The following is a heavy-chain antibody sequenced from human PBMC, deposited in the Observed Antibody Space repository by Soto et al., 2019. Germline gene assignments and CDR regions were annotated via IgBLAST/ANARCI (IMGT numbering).Heavy chain of an antibody. CDR1: GGTFSSYT. V-gene: IGHV1-69*04. CDR3: ARDRSEGDYNWLDP. D-gene: IGHD2-21*02. Sequence: SVKVSCKASGGTFSSYTISWVRQAPGQGLEWMGRIIPILGIANYAQKFQGRVTITADKSTSTAYMELSSLRSEDTAVYYCARDRSEGDYNWLDPWGQGTLVTFSS. J-gene: IGHJ5*02. CDR2: IIPILGIA.